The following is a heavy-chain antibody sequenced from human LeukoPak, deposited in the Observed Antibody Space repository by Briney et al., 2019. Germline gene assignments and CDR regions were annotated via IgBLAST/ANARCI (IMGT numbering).Heavy chain of an antibody. CDR3: ARDERLLSFLK. D-gene: IGHD3-3*01. Sequence: GGSLRLSCAASGFTVSSNYMSWVRQAPGKGLEWVSVSYSGGSSYYADSVKGRFTISRDNSKNTLYLQMNSLRAEDTAIYYCARDERLLSFLKWGQGTLVTVSS. V-gene: IGHV3-53*01. CDR2: SYSGGSS. CDR1: GFTVSSNY. J-gene: IGHJ4*02.